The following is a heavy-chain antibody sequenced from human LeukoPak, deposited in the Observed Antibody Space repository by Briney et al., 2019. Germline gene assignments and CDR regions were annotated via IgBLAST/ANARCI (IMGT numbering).Heavy chain of an antibody. CDR2: ISSSGSTI. Sequence: PGGSLRLSCAASGFTFSSYAMSWIRQAPGKGLEWVSYISSSGSTIYYADSVKGRFTISRDNAKNSLYLQMNSLRAEDTAVYYCARDRDSSSWYLDVPGYWGQGTLVTVSS. CDR3: ARDRDSSSWYLDVPGY. CDR1: GFTFSSYA. D-gene: IGHD6-13*01. V-gene: IGHV3-11*01. J-gene: IGHJ4*02.